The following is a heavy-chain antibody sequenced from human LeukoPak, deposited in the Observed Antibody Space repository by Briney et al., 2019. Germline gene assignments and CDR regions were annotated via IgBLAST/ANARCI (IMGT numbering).Heavy chain of an antibody. CDR2: ISYDGSNK. Sequence: GGSLRLSCAASGFTFSSYGMHWVRQAPGKGPEWGAIISYDGSNKYYADSVKGRFTISRDNSKNTLYLQMKSLRAEDTAVYYCAKDGVVVAATRFNWFDPWGQGTLVTVSS. CDR3: AKDGVVVAATRFNWFDP. D-gene: IGHD2-15*01. V-gene: IGHV3-30*18. CDR1: GFTFSSYG. J-gene: IGHJ5*02.